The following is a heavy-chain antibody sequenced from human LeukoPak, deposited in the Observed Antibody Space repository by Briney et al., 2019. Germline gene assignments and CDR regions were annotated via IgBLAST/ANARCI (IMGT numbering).Heavy chain of an antibody. J-gene: IGHJ4*02. V-gene: IGHV1-69*05. D-gene: IGHD3-10*01. CDR3: ARAYDYGSGSYYNLPDY. CDR2: IIPIFGTA. CDR1: GGTFSSYA. Sequence: SVKVSCKASGGTFSSYAISWVRQAPGQGLEWMGGIIPIFGTANYAQKFQGRVTITTDESTSTAYMELSSLRSEDTAVYYCARAYDYGSGSYYNLPDYWGQGTLVTVSS.